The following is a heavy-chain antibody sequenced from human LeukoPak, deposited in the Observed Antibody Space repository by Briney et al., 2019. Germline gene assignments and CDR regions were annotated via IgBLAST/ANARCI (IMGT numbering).Heavy chain of an antibody. J-gene: IGHJ6*03. V-gene: IGHV4-38-2*02. D-gene: IGHD3-10*01. CDR2: IYQSGST. Sequence: SETLSLTCSVSSYSISRGYYWGWIRQSPGKGLEWIGNIYQSGSTSYNPSLKSRVTISLDMSKNQFSLKLSSVTAADTAVYYCVRGLHVVRGVRDYYYYYMDVWGKGTTVTVSS. CDR3: VRGLHVVRGVRDYYYYYMDV. CDR1: SYSISRGYY.